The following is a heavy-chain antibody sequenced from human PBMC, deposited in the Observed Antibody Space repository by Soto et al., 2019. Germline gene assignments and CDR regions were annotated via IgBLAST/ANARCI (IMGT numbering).Heavy chain of an antibody. CDR2: ISAYNGNT. D-gene: IGHD6-13*01. CDR3: ARDAGVAAAGNWFDP. CDR1: GYTFTIYG. Sequence: ASVKVSCKASGYTFTIYGISWVRQAPGQGLEWMGWISAYNGNTNYAQKLQGRVTMTTDTSTSTAYMELRSLRSDDTAVYYCARDAGVAAAGNWFDPWGQGTLVTVSS. J-gene: IGHJ5*02. V-gene: IGHV1-18*01.